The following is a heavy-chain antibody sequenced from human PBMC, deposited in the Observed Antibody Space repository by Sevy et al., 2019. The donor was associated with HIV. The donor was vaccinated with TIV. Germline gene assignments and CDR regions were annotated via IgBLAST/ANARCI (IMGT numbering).Heavy chain of an antibody. Sequence: GGYLRLSCAASGFTFRDYYMSWIRQAPGKGLEWVANIKQDGSEKYYVDSVKGRFTISRDNAKNSLYLQMNSLRAEDTAVYYCARAIGAASSYWGQGTLVTVSS. CDR1: GFTFRDYY. D-gene: IGHD6-13*01. CDR3: ARAIGAASSY. CDR2: IKQDGSEK. J-gene: IGHJ4*01. V-gene: IGHV3-7*04.